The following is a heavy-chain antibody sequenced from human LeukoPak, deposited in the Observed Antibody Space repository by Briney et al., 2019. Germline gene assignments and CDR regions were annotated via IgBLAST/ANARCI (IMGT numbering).Heavy chain of an antibody. CDR1: GFIFSSYW. J-gene: IGHJ4*02. CDR2: INSDGSSI. D-gene: IGHD5-12*01. Sequence: GGSLRLSCAASGFIFSSYWMHWVRQDPGKGLVWVSRINSDGSSITYADSVKGRFTISRDNAENTLYLQMNSLGVEDTAVYYCAREGRVSGYDFDSWGQGTLVTVSS. CDR3: AREGRVSGYDFDS. V-gene: IGHV3-74*03.